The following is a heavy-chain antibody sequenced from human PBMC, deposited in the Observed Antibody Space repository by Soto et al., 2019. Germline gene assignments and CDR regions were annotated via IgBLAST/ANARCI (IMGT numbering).Heavy chain of an antibody. CDR2: IYYSGST. CDR3: ARDGLSIAAAGTPYNWFDP. D-gene: IGHD6-13*01. Sequence: SETLSLTCTVSAGSISGSSFYWGWIRRHPGKGLEWIGYIYYSGSTYYNPPLKSRVTISVDTSKNQFSLKLSSVTAADTAVYYCARDGLSIAAAGTPYNWFDPWGQGTLVTVSS. V-gene: IGHV4-31*03. J-gene: IGHJ5*02. CDR1: AGSISGSSFY.